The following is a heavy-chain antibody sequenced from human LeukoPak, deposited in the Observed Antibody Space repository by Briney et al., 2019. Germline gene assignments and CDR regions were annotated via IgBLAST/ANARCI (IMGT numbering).Heavy chain of an antibody. V-gene: IGHV3-9*01. J-gene: IGHJ1*01. CDR2: ISWNSGSI. D-gene: IGHD2-2*01. CDR1: GFTFDEYA. Sequence: GGSLRLSCAASGFTFDEYAMHWVRQAPGKGLEWVSGISWNSGSIGYADSVKGRFTISRDNAKNSLYLQMNSLRAEDTALYYCAKDVSTDRKKFEYFQHWGQGTLVTVSS. CDR3: AKDVSTDRKKFEYFQH.